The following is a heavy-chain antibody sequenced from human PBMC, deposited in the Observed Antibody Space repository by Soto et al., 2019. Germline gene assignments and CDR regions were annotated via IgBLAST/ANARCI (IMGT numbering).Heavy chain of an antibody. D-gene: IGHD4-17*01. CDR1: GFAFTDAW. V-gene: IGHV3-15*01. CDR2: IRSQIDGGTT. Sequence: EVELVESGGVLVKPGGSLRLSCAASGFAFTDAWMTWVRQAPGKALEWVGRIRSQIDGGTTDYAAPVKGRFTISRDDSKNTLYLQMNSLKTEETAVYYCTTVAYGEYVSDYWGQGTLVTVSS. J-gene: IGHJ4*02. CDR3: TTVAYGEYVSDY.